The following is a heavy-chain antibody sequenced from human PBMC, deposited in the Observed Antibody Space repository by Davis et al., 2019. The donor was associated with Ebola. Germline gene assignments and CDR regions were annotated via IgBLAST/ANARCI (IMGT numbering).Heavy chain of an antibody. D-gene: IGHD6-19*01. CDR1: GYIFTSYG. J-gene: IGHJ4*02. V-gene: IGHV1-18*04. CDR3: ARASFGYNSGWYADY. Sequence: ASVKVSCKASGYIFTSYGITWVRQAPGQGLEWMGWINPHNGNTNYAQNVQGRVTMTTDTSTSTAYMEVGSLKSDDTAVFYCARASFGYNSGWYADYWGPGSLVTVSS. CDR2: INPHNGNT.